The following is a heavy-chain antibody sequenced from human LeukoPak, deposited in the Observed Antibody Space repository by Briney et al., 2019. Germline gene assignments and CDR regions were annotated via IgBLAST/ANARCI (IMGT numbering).Heavy chain of an antibody. CDR3: ARGAAARGIAAAGSAFDI. D-gene: IGHD6-13*01. CDR1: GGSFSGYY. J-gene: IGHJ3*02. CDR2: INHSGST. Sequence: SETLSLTCAVYGGSFSGYYWSWIRQPPGKGLEWTGEINHSGSTNYNPSLKSRVTISVDTSKNQFSLKLSSVTAADTAVYYCARGAAARGIAAAGSAFDIWGQGTMVTVSS. V-gene: IGHV4-34*01.